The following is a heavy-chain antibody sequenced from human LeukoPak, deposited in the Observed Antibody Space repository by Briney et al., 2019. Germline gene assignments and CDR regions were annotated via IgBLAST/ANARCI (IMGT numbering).Heavy chain of an antibody. CDR2: IYYSGST. Sequence: SETLSLTCTVSGGSISSSSYYWGWIRQPPGKGLEWIGSIYYSGSTYYNPSLKSRVTISVDTSKNQFSLKLSSVTAADTAVYYCAQGIAARDNWFDPWGQGTLVTVSS. V-gene: IGHV4-39*07. CDR3: AQGIAARDNWFDP. D-gene: IGHD6-6*01. CDR1: GGSISSSSYY. J-gene: IGHJ5*02.